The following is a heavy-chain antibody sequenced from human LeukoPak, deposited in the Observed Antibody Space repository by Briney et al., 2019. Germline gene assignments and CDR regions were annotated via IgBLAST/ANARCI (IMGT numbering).Heavy chain of an antibody. D-gene: IGHD5-12*01. CDR2: MKQDGGEK. J-gene: IGHJ4*02. Sequence: GGSLRLSCAASGIAFSSYWMSWVRQAPGRGLEWVANMKQDGGEKYYVDSVKDRFTISRDNAKSSLYLQMNSLRAEDTAVYYCARDLGHSGYDLYDYWGQGTLVTVSS. V-gene: IGHV3-7*01. CDR1: GIAFSSYW. CDR3: ARDLGHSGYDLYDY.